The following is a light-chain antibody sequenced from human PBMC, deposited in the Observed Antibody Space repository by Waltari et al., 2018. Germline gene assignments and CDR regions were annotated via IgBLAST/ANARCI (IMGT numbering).Light chain of an antibody. Sequence: EIVMTQSPATQSVSPGERATLSCRASQTITDNLAWYQPNPGQAPRLLIYGASTRATGVPARFRGSGSGTEFTLSISSLQSEDFGLYYCQQYNTWPPXTFGGGTKVEIK. CDR2: GAS. CDR3: QQYNTWPPXT. J-gene: IGKJ4*01. V-gene: IGKV3-15*01. CDR1: QTITDN.